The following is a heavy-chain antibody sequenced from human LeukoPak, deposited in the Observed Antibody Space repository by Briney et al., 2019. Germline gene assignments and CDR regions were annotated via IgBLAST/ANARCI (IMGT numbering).Heavy chain of an antibody. CDR3: ARGVDDILTGYSLDYYYYGMDV. D-gene: IGHD3-9*01. CDR2: ISYDGSNK. CDR1: GFTFSSYG. V-gene: IGHV3-30*03. J-gene: IGHJ6*02. Sequence: GGSLRLSCAASGFTFSSYGMHWVRQAPGKGLEWVAVISYDGSNKYYADSVKGRFTISRDNSKNTLYLQMNSLRAEDTAVYYCARGVDDILTGYSLDYYYYGMDVWGQGTTVTVSS.